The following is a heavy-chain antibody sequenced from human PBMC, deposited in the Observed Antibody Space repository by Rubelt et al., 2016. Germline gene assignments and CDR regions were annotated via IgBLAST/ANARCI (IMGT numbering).Heavy chain of an antibody. CDR2: IYYSGST. J-gene: IGHJ4*02. CDR1: GGSISSSSYY. D-gene: IGHD2-2*01. Sequence: QLQLQESGPGLVKPSETLSLTCSVSGGSISSSSYYWGWIRQPPGKGLEWIGSIYYSGSTSYNPSLKSRVTISVDTSKNQFSLSLRSVTAADTAVYYCARSTGDIVVVPVDYWGQGTLVTVSS. V-gene: IGHV4-39*01. CDR3: ARSTGDIVVVPVDY.